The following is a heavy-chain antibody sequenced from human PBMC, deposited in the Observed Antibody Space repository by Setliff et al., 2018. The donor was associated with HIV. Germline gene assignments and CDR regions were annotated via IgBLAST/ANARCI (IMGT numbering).Heavy chain of an antibody. CDR3: ARSSLHCGGGSCYLTRFDP. Sequence: SETLSLTCAVYGGSFSGNYWNWIRQPPGKGLEWIGEINHSANTNYSPSLKSRVTISVDTSKNQFSLKLNSVTAADTAVYYCARSSLHCGGGSCYLTRFDPWGQGTLVTVSS. CDR2: INHSANT. D-gene: IGHD2-15*01. CDR1: GGSFSGNY. V-gene: IGHV4-34*01. J-gene: IGHJ5*02.